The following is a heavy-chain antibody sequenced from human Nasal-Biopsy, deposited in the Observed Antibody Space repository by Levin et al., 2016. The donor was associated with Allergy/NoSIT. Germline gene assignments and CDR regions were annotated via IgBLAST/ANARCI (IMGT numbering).Heavy chain of an antibody. Sequence: GGSLRLSCAASGFTFSSFAMNWVRQAPGKGLEWLSSISDSSSSTYYADSVKGRFTISRDNSKNTLYLQMDSLRAEDTAVYYCAKDYSSGWYDYWGKGTLVTVS. CDR2: ISDSSSST. CDR1: GFTFSSFA. J-gene: IGHJ4*02. CDR3: AKDYSSGWYDY. V-gene: IGHV3-23*01. D-gene: IGHD6-19*01.